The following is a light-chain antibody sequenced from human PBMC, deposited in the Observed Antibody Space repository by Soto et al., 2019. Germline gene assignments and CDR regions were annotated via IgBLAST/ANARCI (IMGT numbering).Light chain of an antibody. CDR3: QQYGSSRGT. J-gene: IGKJ5*01. Sequence: EIVLTQSPATLSLSPGERATLSCGASQSVSGYLAWYQQKPGQAPRLLIYAASNRATGIPARFSGSGSGTDFTLTISRLEPEDFAVYYCQQYGSSRGTFGQGTRLEIK. CDR1: QSVSGY. CDR2: AAS. V-gene: IGKV3-20*01.